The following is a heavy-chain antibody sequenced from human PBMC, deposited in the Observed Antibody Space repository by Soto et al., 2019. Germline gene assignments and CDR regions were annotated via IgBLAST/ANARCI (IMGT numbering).Heavy chain of an antibody. J-gene: IGHJ3*01. CDR3: AREDSKLIVVDRVGGAFDV. V-gene: IGHV3-72*01. D-gene: IGHD3-22*01. CDR2: TRNKANSYTT. Sequence: GGSLRLSCAASGFTFTTAWINWVRQAPGKGLEWVGRTRNKANSYTTEYAASVKGRFTISRDDSKNSLYLQMNSLKTEDTAVYYCAREDSKLIVVDRVGGAFDVWGQGTMVTVSS. CDR1: GFTFTTAW.